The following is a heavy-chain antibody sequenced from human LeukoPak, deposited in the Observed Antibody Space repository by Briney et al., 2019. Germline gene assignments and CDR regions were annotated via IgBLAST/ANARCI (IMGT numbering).Heavy chain of an antibody. Sequence: SETLSLTCTVSGGSITSYYWSWMRQPPGKGPEWIGYIYYGGNTDYNPSLKSRVTMSVHTSKNQFSLKLTSVTAADTAIYYCARIMGFCSSTTCYPRFDPWGQGTLVTVSS. CDR1: GGSITSYY. CDR3: ARIMGFCSSTTCYPRFDP. D-gene: IGHD2-2*01. J-gene: IGHJ5*02. CDR2: IYYGGNT. V-gene: IGHV4-59*01.